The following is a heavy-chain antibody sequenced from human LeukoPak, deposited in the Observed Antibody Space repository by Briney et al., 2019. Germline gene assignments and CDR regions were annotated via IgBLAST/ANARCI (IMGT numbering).Heavy chain of an antibody. Sequence: SETLSLTCTVSGGSISSYYWSWIGQPPGKGMEWIGYIYYSGSTNYNPSFKSRVTISVDTSKNQFSLKLSSVTAADTAVYYCARQARGNYYDSSGLSLDYWGQGTLVTVSS. CDR3: ARQARGNYYDSSGLSLDY. V-gene: IGHV4-59*08. D-gene: IGHD3-22*01. CDR1: GGSISSYY. CDR2: IYYSGST. J-gene: IGHJ4*02.